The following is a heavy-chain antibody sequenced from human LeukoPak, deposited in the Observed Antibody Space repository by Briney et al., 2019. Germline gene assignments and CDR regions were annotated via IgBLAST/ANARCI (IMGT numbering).Heavy chain of an antibody. D-gene: IGHD6-19*01. V-gene: IGHV4-59*01. J-gene: IGHJ4*02. Sequence: PSETLSLTCTVSGGSISSYYWSWIRQPPGKGLEWIGYIYYSGSTNYNSSLKSRVTISVDTSKNQFSLKLSSVTAADTAVYYCARTQPGIAVAGTYDYWGQGTLVTVSS. CDR2: IYYSGST. CDR3: ARTQPGIAVAGTYDY. CDR1: GGSISSYY.